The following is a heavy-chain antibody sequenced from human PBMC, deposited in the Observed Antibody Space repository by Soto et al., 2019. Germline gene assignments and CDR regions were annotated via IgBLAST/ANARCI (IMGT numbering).Heavy chain of an antibody. CDR1: GGTFSSYA. D-gene: IGHD6-13*01. CDR3: ARANSSSWYYDYYYGMDV. CDR2: IIPIFGTA. Sequence: SVNFSCKASGGTFSSYAISWVRQAPVQGLEWMGGIIPIFGTANYAQKFQGRVTITADESTSTAYMELSSLRSEDTAVYYCARANSSSWYYDYYYGMDVWGQGTTVTVSS. V-gene: IGHV1-69*13. J-gene: IGHJ6*02.